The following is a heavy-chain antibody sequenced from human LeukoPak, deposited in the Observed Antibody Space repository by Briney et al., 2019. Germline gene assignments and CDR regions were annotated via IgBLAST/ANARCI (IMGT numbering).Heavy chain of an antibody. D-gene: IGHD4-17*01. CDR3: ARAVNHGDYGPDPNWFDP. CDR1: GFTFTSYA. V-gene: IGHV1-3*01. Sequence: KPGGSLRLSCAASGFTFTSYAMHWVRQAPGQRLEWMGWINAGNGNTKYSQKFQGRVTITRDTSASTAYMELSSLRSEDTAVYYCARAVNHGDYGPDPNWFDPWGQGTLVTVSS. CDR2: INAGNGNT. J-gene: IGHJ5*02.